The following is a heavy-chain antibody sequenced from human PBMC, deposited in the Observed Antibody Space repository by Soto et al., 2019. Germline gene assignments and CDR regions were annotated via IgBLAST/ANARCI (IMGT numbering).Heavy chain of an antibody. CDR3: ARARSSSWRLGEYYFGY. CDR2: INHSGST. Sequence: PSETLSLTCAVYGGSFSGYYWSWIRQPPGKGLEWIGEINHSGSTNYNPSLKSRVTISVDTSKNQFSLKLSSVTAADTAVYYCARARSSSWRLGEYYFGYWGQGTLVTVSS. V-gene: IGHV4-34*01. CDR1: GGSFSGYY. D-gene: IGHD6-13*01. J-gene: IGHJ4*02.